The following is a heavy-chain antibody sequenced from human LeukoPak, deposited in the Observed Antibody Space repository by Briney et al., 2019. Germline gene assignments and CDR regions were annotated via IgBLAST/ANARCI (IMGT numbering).Heavy chain of an antibody. CDR2: IYYSGST. CDR3: ARDEYDFWSGYDPFGY. D-gene: IGHD3-3*01. Sequence: SETLSLTCTVSGGSISSSSYYWGWIRQPPGKGLEWIGSIYYSGSTYYNPSLKSRVTISVDTSKNQFSLKLSSVTAADTAVYYCARDEYDFWSGYDPFGYWGQGTLVTVSS. CDR1: GGSISSSSYY. V-gene: IGHV4-39*07. J-gene: IGHJ4*02.